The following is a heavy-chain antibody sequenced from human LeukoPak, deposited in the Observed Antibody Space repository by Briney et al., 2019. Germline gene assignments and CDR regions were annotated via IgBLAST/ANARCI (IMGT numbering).Heavy chain of an antibody. CDR3: ASPPADYYDSRDYFDY. J-gene: IGHJ4*02. CDR2: IIPILGIA. Sequence: VKVSCKASGGTFSSYAISWVRQAPGQGLEWMGRIIPILGIANYAQKFQGRVTITADKSTSTAYMELSSLRSEDTAVYYCASPPADYYDSRDYFDYWGQGTLVTVSS. CDR1: GGTFSSYA. V-gene: IGHV1-69*04. D-gene: IGHD3-22*01.